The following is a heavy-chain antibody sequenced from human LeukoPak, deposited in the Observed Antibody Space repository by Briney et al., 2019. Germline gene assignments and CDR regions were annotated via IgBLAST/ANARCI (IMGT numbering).Heavy chain of an antibody. CDR3: ARELNGAFDP. Sequence: MSWIRQAPGKGLEWVSYMSTSDSPIYYTDSVKGRFTISRDNAKNSLYLQMNSLRASDTAVYYCARELNGAFDPWGQGTLVTVSS. J-gene: IGHJ5*02. V-gene: IGHV3-11*04. D-gene: IGHD1-1*01. CDR2: MSTSDSPI.